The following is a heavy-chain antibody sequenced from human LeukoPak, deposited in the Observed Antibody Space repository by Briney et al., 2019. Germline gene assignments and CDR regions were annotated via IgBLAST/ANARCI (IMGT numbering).Heavy chain of an antibody. CDR3: ARQVGATLRYFHH. V-gene: IGHV4-38-2*01. D-gene: IGHD1-26*01. CDR1: NYSISSGYY. Sequence: SETLSLTCGVSNYSISSGYYWGWIRQSPGEGLEWIGSIFRDGNTYYNPSLKSRVTISVDTSKNQFSLKLASVTAADTAVYYCARQVGATLRYFHHWGQGTLVLDSS. CDR2: IFRDGNT. J-gene: IGHJ1*01.